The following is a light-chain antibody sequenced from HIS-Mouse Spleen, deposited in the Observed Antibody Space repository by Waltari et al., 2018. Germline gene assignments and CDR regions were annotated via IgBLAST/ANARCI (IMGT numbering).Light chain of an antibody. V-gene: IGLV1-47*01. CDR1: SSNIGSNY. CDR2: RKN. CDR3: AAWDDSLSGV. J-gene: IGLJ3*02. Sequence: QSVLTQPPSASGTPGQRVTISCSGRSSNIGSNYVYWYQQLPGTAPKLLIYRKNQRPSGVPDRFSGSKSGTSASLAISGLRSEDEADYYCAAWDDSLSGVFGGGTKLTVL.